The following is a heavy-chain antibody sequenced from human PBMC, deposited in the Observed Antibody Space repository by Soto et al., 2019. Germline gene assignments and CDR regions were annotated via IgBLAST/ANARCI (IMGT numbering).Heavy chain of an antibody. V-gene: IGHV3-21*01. J-gene: IGHJ4*02. Sequence: GGSLRLSCAASGFTFSSYSMNWVRQAPGKGLEWVSSISSSSSYIYYAVSVKGRFTISRDNAKNSLYLQMNSLRAEDTAVYYCARVGYCSGGSCYQTYYFDYWGQGTLVTVSS. CDR3: ARVGYCSGGSCYQTYYFDY. D-gene: IGHD2-15*01. CDR2: ISSSSSYI. CDR1: GFTFSSYS.